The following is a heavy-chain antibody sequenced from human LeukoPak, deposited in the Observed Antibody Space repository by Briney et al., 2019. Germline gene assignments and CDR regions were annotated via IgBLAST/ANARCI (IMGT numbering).Heavy chain of an antibody. CDR1: GASISSRGGYY. CDR3: ARPPVSGLIDGFDI. D-gene: IGHD3-10*01. Sequence: SETLSLTCTVSGASISSRGGYYWGWIRQAPGKGLEWIGRVFYTGSTYYNPSLKSRGTISVDTSNNEFSLKLRSVTAADTAVYYCARPPVSGLIDGFDIWGQGTMVTVSS. CDR2: VFYTGST. V-gene: IGHV4-39*01. J-gene: IGHJ3*02.